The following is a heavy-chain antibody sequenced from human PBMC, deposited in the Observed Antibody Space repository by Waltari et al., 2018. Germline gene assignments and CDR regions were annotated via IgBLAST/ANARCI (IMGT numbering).Heavy chain of an antibody. J-gene: IGHJ4*02. Sequence: QVLPQQCGAGLLKPSETLSLPCVVYDGSSSDDYWNWIGQPPGKGLEWSGEIHPGGGTDYNPSLRSRVTISVETPKNQFSLRLTSVTAADTAVYYCVRGPDRAKQGYWGQGTLVSVSS. CDR1: DGSSSDDY. V-gene: IGHV4-34*01. CDR2: IHPGGGT. CDR3: VRGPDRAKQGY. D-gene: IGHD3-22*01.